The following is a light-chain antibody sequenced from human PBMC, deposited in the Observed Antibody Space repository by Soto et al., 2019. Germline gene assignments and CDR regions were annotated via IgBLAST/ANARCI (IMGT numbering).Light chain of an antibody. J-gene: IGKJ5*01. CDR3: QTYNSAPPD. CDR1: QGISNY. CDR2: PSS. Sequence: DIQMTQSPSSLSASVGDRVTITCRASQGISNYLAWYQQKPGKVPKLLIYPSSTLQSGVPSRFSGSESGTDCTLTISILRPEDVATYYCQTYNSAPPDVGQGTRLEIK. V-gene: IGKV1-27*01.